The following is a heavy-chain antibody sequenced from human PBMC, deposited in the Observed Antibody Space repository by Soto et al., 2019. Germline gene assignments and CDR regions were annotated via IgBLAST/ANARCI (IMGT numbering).Heavy chain of an antibody. CDR3: ARLECSGGSCYLDY. V-gene: IGHV1-69*02. J-gene: IGHJ4*02. CDR1: GGTFSSYT. D-gene: IGHD2-15*01. Sequence: QVQLVQSGAEVKKPGSSVKVSCKASGGTFSSYTISWVRQAPGQGLEWLGRIIPILGIANYAQKFQGRVTITADKSTSTAYMELSSLRSEDTAVYSCARLECSGGSCYLDYWGQGTLVTVSS. CDR2: IIPILGIA.